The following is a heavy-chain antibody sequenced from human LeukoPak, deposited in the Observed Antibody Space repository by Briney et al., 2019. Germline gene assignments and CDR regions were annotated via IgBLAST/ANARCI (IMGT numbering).Heavy chain of an antibody. V-gene: IGHV3-21*01. Sequence: GGSLRLSCAASGFTFSSYSMNWVRQAPGKGLEWVSSISSSSSYIYYADSVKGRFTISRDNAKNSLYLQMNNLRAEDTAVYYCARAITMVRGVNYYYYMDVWGKGTTVTVSS. CDR1: GFTFSSYS. D-gene: IGHD3-10*01. CDR3: ARAITMVRGVNYYYYMDV. CDR2: ISSSSSYI. J-gene: IGHJ6*03.